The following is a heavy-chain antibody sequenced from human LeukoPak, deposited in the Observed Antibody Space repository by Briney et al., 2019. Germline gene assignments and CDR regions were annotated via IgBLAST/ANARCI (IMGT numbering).Heavy chain of an antibody. J-gene: IGHJ6*02. CDR3: VKDLRAVNYYGMDV. V-gene: IGHV3-9*01. Sequence: GRSLRLSCAASGFTFDDYAMHWVRQAPGKGLEWVSGISWNGGSIGYTDSVRGRFTISRDNAKNSLYLQMNSLRAEDTAVYYCVKDLRAVNYYGMDVWGQGITVIVSS. CDR1: GFTFDDYA. D-gene: IGHD6-19*01. CDR2: ISWNGGSI.